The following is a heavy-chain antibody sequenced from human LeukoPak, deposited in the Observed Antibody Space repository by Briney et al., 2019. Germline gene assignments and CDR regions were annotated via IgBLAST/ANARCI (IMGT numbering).Heavy chain of an antibody. CDR3: ARGSSTVGLEY. D-gene: IGHD2-8*02. Sequence: PSETLSLTCAVYGGSFSGYYWSWIRQPPVKGLEWIGENNHSGRTKYNPSLKSRVTISVDTSKNQFSLKLSSVTAADTAVYYCARGSSTVGLEYWGQGTLVTVSS. J-gene: IGHJ4*02. CDR1: GGSFSGYY. CDR2: NNHSGRT. V-gene: IGHV4-34*01.